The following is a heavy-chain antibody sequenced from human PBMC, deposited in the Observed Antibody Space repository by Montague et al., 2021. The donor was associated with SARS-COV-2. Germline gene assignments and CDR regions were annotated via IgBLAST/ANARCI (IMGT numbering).Heavy chain of an antibody. D-gene: IGHD1-26*01. J-gene: IGHJ4*02. CDR1: GFSLSTSGVG. Sequence: PALVKPTQTPTLTCTFSGFSLSTSGVGVGWIRQPPGKALEWLALIYWDDDKRYSPSLKSRLTITKDTSKNQVVLTVTNMDPVDTATYYCAHRRLHTGSFDYWGQGALVTVSS. CDR2: IYWDDDK. V-gene: IGHV2-5*02. CDR3: AHRRLHTGSFDY.